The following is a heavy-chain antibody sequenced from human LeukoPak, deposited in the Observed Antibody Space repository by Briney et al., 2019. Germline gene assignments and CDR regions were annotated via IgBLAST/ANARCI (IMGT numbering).Heavy chain of an antibody. J-gene: IGHJ3*02. Sequence: TPETLSLTCTVSGGSISSYYWSWIRQPPGKGLEWIGYIYYSGSTNYNPYLKSRVTISVDTSKNQFSLKLSSVTAADTAVYYCATGGGRAFDIWGQGTMVTVSS. V-gene: IGHV4-59*01. D-gene: IGHD2-15*01. CDR2: IYYSGST. CDR1: GGSISSYY. CDR3: ATGGGRAFDI.